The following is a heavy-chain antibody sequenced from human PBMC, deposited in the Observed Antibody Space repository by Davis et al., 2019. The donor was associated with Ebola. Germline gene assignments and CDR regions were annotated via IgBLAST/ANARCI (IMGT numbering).Heavy chain of an antibody. D-gene: IGHD2/OR15-2a*01. CDR1: GFSFSIYS. CDR2: GTSVDT. V-gene: IGHV3-23*01. CDR3: AKDNRNIWSEV. J-gene: IGHJ3*01. Sequence: GESLKISCAASGFSFSIYSMHWVRQAPGKGLEWVSTYGTSVDTYYADSVKGRFTISRDNSKNTLYLQMNGLRVEDTAIYYCAKDNRNIWSEVWGQGTMVTVSS.